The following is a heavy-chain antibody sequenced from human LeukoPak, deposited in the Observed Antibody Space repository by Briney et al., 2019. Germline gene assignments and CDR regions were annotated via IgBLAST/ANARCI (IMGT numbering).Heavy chain of an antibody. CDR1: GGTFSSYA. V-gene: IGHV1-3*03. D-gene: IGHD3-22*01. J-gene: IGHJ4*02. CDR2: INAGNGNT. CDR3: ARDRGLGIVVVTLDY. Sequence: ASVKVSCKASGGTFSSYAMHWVRQAPGQRLEWMGWINAGNGNTKYSQEFQSRVTITRDTSASTAYMELSSLRSEDMAVYYCARDRGLGIVVVTLDYWGQGTLVTVSS.